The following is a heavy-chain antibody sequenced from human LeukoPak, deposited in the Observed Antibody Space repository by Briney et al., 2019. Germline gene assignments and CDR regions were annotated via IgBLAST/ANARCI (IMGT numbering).Heavy chain of an antibody. CDR2: IYPGDSDT. V-gene: IGHV5-51*01. Sequence: GESLQISCKGSGHTVTGFWFAWVRQLPGKGLECMGIIYPGDSDTRYSPSFQGQVTISVDKSISTAYLQWSSLRASDTAVYYCARVRMVITTNYYYGMDVWGQGTTVTVSS. D-gene: IGHD3-22*01. J-gene: IGHJ6*02. CDR1: GHTVTGFW. CDR3: ARVRMVITTNYYYGMDV.